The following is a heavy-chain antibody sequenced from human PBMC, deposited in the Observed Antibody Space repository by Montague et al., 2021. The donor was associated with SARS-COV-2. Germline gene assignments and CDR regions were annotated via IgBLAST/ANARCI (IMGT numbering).Heavy chain of an antibody. V-gene: IGHV4-4*07. CDR2: LLYGRK. CDR1: GDVEHRRR. Sequence: SETLSLTCTVSGDVEHRRRSEEDTYELESLAERVCRLLYGRKTYNPSLNSRVTMSLDTSNNHFSLNLISVTAADTAVYYCAKASSGYGGDCDSWGQGTLVIVTS. J-gene: IGHJ4*02. D-gene: IGHD4-23*01. CDR3: AKASSGYGGDCDS.